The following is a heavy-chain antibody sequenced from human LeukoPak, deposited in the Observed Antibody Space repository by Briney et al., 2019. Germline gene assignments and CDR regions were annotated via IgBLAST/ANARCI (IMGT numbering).Heavy chain of an antibody. D-gene: IGHD6-19*01. Sequence: SETLSLTCAVYGGSFSGYYWSWIRQPPGKGLEWIGEINHSGSTNYNPSLKSRVTISVDTSKNQFSLKLSSVTAADTAVYYCARNQYSSGWYFDYWGQGTLVTVSS. CDR3: ARNQYSSGWYFDY. J-gene: IGHJ4*02. CDR2: INHSGST. V-gene: IGHV4-34*01. CDR1: GGSFSGYY.